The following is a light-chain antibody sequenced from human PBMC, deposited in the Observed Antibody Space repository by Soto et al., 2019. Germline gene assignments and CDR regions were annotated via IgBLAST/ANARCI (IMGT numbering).Light chain of an antibody. CDR1: QSISKH. Sequence: DIQMTQSPSALSASVGHRVTITCLASQSISKHLAWYQQKPGKAPKRLIYDASSLQSGVPSRFTGSGSGTEFTLTISSLQPEDFATYYCQQSKTSPITFGRGTRLEIK. J-gene: IGKJ5*01. CDR3: QQSKTSPIT. V-gene: IGKV1-17*03. CDR2: DAS.